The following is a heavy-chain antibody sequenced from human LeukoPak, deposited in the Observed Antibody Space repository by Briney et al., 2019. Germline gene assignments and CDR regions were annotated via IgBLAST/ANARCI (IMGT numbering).Heavy chain of an antibody. V-gene: IGHV1-46*01. CDR3: AIIDVGAPDAFDI. CDR2: INPSGGST. Sequence: GASVKVSCKASGYTFTSYYMHWVRQAPGQGLEWMGIINPSGGSTSYAQEFQGRVTMTRDTSTSTVYMELSSLRSEDTAVYYCAIIDVGAPDAFDIWGQGTMVTVSS. CDR1: GYTFTSYY. J-gene: IGHJ3*02. D-gene: IGHD1-26*01.